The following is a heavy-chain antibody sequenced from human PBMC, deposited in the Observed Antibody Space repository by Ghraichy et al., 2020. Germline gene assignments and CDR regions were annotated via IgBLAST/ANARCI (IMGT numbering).Heavy chain of an antibody. CDR1: GFNLGSHG. D-gene: IGHD6-13*01. CDR3: ARGYGGSSWGSIDG. V-gene: IGHV3-33*01. J-gene: IGHJ4*02. Sequence: GGSLRLSCAASGFNLGSHGMHWVRQAPGKGLEWVSDIWSDGSRQFYVDSVKGRFTISRDNSKNTLYLQMNCLKSEDTAVYYCARGYGGSSWGSIDGCGQGALVTVAT. CDR2: IWSDGSRQ.